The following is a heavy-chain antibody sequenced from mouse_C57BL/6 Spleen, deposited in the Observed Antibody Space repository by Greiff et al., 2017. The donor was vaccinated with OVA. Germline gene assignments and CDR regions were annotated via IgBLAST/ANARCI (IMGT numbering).Heavy chain of an antibody. CDR1: GYTFTSYW. D-gene: IGHD2-10*01. CDR2: IDPSDSET. J-gene: IGHJ2*01. Sequence: QVHVKQPGAELVRPGSSVKLSCKASGYTFTSYWMHWVKQRPIQGLEWIGNIDPSDSETHYNQKFKDKATLTVDKSSSTAYMQLSSLTSEDSAVEYCARGGPTGPLDYWGQGTTLTVSS. V-gene: IGHV1-52*01. CDR3: ARGGPTGPLDY.